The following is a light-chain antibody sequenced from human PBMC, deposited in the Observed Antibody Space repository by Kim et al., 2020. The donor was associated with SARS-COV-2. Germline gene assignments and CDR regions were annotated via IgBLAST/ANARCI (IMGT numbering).Light chain of an antibody. CDR3: SSYTSSSTYV. V-gene: IGLV2-14*03. CDR2: DVS. CDR1: SSDVGGYNY. Sequence: QSALTRPASVSGSPGQSITISCTGTSSDVGGYNYVSWYQQHPGKAPKLMIYDVSNRPSGVSNRFSGSKSGNTASLIISGLQAEDEADYYCSSYTSSSTYVFGTGTKVTVL. J-gene: IGLJ1*01.